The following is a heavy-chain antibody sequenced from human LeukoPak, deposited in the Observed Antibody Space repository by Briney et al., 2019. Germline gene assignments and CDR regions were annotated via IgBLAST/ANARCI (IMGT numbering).Heavy chain of an antibody. CDR3: ARTGIAADKDAFDI. Sequence: SVKVSCTASGGTFSSYTISWVRQAPGQGLEWMGGIIPIFGTAYYAQKFQGRVTITADESTSTAYMELSSLRSEDTAVYYCARTGIAADKDAFDIWGQGTMVTVSS. CDR1: GGTFSSYT. J-gene: IGHJ3*02. D-gene: IGHD6-13*01. V-gene: IGHV1-69*01. CDR2: IIPIFGTA.